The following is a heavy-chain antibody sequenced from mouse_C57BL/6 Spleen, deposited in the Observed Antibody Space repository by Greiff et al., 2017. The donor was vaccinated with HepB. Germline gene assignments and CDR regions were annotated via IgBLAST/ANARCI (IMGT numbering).Heavy chain of an antibody. CDR3: ARRDSSGPYFDC. V-gene: IGHV1-61*01. J-gene: IGHJ2*01. CDR1: GYTFTSYW. D-gene: IGHD3-2*02. Sequence: QVQLQQPGAELVRPGSSVKLSCKASGYTFTSYWMDWVKQRPGQGLEWIGNIYPSDSETHYNQKFKDKATLTVDKSSSTAYMQLSSLTSEDSAVYYCARRDSSGPYFDCWGQGTTLTVSS. CDR2: IYPSDSET.